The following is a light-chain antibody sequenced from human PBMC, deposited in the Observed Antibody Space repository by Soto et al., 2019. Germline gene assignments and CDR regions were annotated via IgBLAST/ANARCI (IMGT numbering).Light chain of an antibody. J-gene: IGKJ1*01. CDR3: LQYNDWPRT. CDR2: DAS. Sequence: EIVMTQSPATLSVSPGERATLSCRASQSVSSTLAWYQQKPGQAPRLLIYDASTRANGIPARFSGSGSGTEFTLTISNLQSEDFAVYYCLQYNDWPRTFGQGTKVDI. V-gene: IGKV3-15*01. CDR1: QSVSST.